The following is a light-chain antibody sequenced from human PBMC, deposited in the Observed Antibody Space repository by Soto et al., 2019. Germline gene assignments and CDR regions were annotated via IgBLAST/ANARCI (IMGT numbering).Light chain of an antibody. V-gene: IGLV1-40*01. Sequence: QSVLTQPPSVSGAPGQRVTISCTGSSSNIGAGYDVHWYQHLPGTAPKLLIYRNSNRPSGVPDRFSGSKSGTSASLAITGLQAEDEADYSCQSYDDSLSVNWVFGGGTKLTVL. J-gene: IGLJ3*02. CDR1: SSNIGAGYD. CDR3: QSYDDSLSVNWV. CDR2: RNS.